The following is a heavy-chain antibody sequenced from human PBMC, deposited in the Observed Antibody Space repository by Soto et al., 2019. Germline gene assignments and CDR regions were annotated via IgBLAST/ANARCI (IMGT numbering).Heavy chain of an antibody. CDR1: GFTFDDYA. Sequence: GGSLRLSCAASGFTFDDYAMHWVRQAPGKGLEWVSGISWNCGTICYADSVKGRITITKDNAKNSLYLQMNSARAEDTALYECAKFVFCSWYGEPVFFDYWGQGTLVTVSS. D-gene: IGHD6-13*01. CDR2: ISWNCGTI. J-gene: IGHJ4*02. CDR3: AKFVFCSWYGEPVFFDY. V-gene: IGHV3-9*01.